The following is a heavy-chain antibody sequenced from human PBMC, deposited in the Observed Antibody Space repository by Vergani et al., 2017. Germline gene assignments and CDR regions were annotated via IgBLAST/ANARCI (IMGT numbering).Heavy chain of an antibody. V-gene: IGHV4-34*01. CDR1: GGSFSGYY. CDR3: ARSATIYDIGAEYFQH. Sequence: QVQLQQWGAGLLKPSETLSLTCAVYGGSFSGYYWSWIRQPPGKGLEWIGEINHSGSTNYNPSLKSRVTISVDKSKNQFSLKLSSVTAADTAVDYCARSATIYDIGAEYFQHWGQGSLVTVSS. CDR2: INHSGST. J-gene: IGHJ1*01. D-gene: IGHD3-22*01.